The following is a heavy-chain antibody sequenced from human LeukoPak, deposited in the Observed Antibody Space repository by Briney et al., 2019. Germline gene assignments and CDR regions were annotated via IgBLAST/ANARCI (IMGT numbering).Heavy chain of an antibody. CDR2: IWYDGSNK. J-gene: IGHJ6*03. Sequence: PGRSLRLSCAASGFTFSSYGMHWVRQAPGKGLEWVAVIWYDGSNKYYADSVKGRFTISRDNSKNTLYLQMNSLRAEDTAVYYCAKDHEVRRQKHYYYYMDVWGKGTTVTVSS. CDR1: GFTFSSYG. CDR3: AKDHEVRRQKHYYYYMDV. V-gene: IGHV3-33*06.